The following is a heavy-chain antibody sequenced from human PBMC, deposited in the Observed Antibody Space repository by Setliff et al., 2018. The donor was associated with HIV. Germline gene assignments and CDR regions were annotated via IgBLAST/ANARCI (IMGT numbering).Heavy chain of an antibody. CDR3: ARLSTGFYYYYYGMDV. CDR2: IYPGDSDT. Sequence: GESLTISCKGSGYSFTSYWIGWVRQMPGKGLEWMGIIYPGDSDTRYSPSFQGQVTISADKSISTAYLQWSSLKASDTAMYYCARLSTGFYYYYYGMDVWGQGTTVTVSS. V-gene: IGHV5-51*01. CDR1: GYSFTSYW. D-gene: IGHD3-9*01. J-gene: IGHJ6*02.